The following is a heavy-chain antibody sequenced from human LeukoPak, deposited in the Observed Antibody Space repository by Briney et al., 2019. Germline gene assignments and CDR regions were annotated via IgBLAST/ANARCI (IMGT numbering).Heavy chain of an antibody. D-gene: IGHD3-22*01. CDR2: IYYSGST. J-gene: IGHJ4*02. V-gene: IGHV4-59*01. CDR1: GGSINSYY. Sequence: PSETLPLTCIVSGGSINSYYWSWIRQPPGKGLEWIGYIYYSGSTNYNSSLKSRVTISVDTSKNQFSLNLSSVTAADTAVYYCARQTYYYDSSGYYQYYFDYWGQGTLVTVSS. CDR3: ARQTYYYDSSGYYQYYFDY.